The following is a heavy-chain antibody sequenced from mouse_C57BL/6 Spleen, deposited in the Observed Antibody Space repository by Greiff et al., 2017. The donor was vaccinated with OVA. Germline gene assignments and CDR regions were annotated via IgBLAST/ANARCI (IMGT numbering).Heavy chain of an antibody. CDR3: ARSGSSQAWFAY. J-gene: IGHJ3*01. D-gene: IGHD1-1*01. Sequence: VQLKESGPVLVKPGASVKMSCKASGYTFTDYYMNWVKQSHGKSLEWIGVINPYNGGTSYNQKFKGKATLTVDKSSSTAYMELNSLTSEDSAVYYCARSGSSQAWFAYWGQGTLVTVSA. V-gene: IGHV1-19*01. CDR1: GYTFTDYY. CDR2: INPYNGGT.